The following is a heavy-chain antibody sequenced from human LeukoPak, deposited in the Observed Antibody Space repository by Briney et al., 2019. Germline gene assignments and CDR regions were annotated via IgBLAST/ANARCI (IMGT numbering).Heavy chain of an antibody. V-gene: IGHV4-59*01. Sequence: SETLSLTCTVSGGSISSYYWSWIRQPPGKGLEWIGYIYYSGSTNYNPSLKSRVTISVDTSKYQFSLKLSSVTAADTAVYYCARIYSYGFLGMDVWGQGTTVTVSS. CDR1: GGSISSYY. CDR3: ARIYSYGFLGMDV. D-gene: IGHD5-18*01. CDR2: IYYSGST. J-gene: IGHJ6*02.